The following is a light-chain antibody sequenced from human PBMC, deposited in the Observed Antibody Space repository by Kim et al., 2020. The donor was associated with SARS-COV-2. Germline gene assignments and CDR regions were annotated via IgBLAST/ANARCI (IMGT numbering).Light chain of an antibody. CDR3: CSYAGDYSYV. Sequence: GQSVTISCTGSSSDVGDYNYVSWYQQPPGKAPKVLIYDVTKRPTGVPDRFSGSKSANTASLTISGLQAEDEGDYYCCSYAGDYSYVFGTGTKVTVL. J-gene: IGLJ1*01. V-gene: IGLV2-11*03. CDR2: DVT. CDR1: SSDVGDYNY.